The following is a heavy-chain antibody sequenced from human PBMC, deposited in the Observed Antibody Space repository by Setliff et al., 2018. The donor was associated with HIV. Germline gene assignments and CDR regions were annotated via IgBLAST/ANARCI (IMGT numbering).Heavy chain of an antibody. CDR2: IKSDGSST. CDR3: VRGYSRGWYDAGYDY. D-gene: IGHD6-19*01. Sequence: PGGSLRLSCVASGITFSSYWMRWVRQAPGMGLEWVADIKSDGSSTSYADSVKGRFTISRDNAKNTLYLHMNSLRAEDTAVYYCVRGYSRGWYDAGYDYWGQGTLVTVSS. J-gene: IGHJ4*02. V-gene: IGHV3-74*01. CDR1: GITFSSYW.